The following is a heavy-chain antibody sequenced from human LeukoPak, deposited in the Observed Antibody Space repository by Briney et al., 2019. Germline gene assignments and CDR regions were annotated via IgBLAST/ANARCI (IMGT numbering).Heavy chain of an antibody. CDR1: GFTFSSNW. CDR2: INPSGSLT. V-gene: IGHV3-74*01. D-gene: IGHD3-10*01. J-gene: IGHJ4*02. Sequence: GGSLRLSCAASGFTFSSNWMHWVRQVPGKGLVWVSLINPSGSLTTYADSVKGRFTISRDNAKNRLYMQMNSLRVEDTAVYYCARDMIRGVVNNWGQGALVTVSS. CDR3: ARDMIRGVVNN.